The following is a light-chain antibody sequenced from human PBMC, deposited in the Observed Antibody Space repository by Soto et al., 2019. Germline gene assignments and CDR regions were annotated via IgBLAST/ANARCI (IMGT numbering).Light chain of an antibody. CDR2: GAS. V-gene: IGKV3-20*01. J-gene: IGKJ1*01. Sequence: EIVLTQSPGTLSLSPGERATLSCRASQSVSSTYLAWYQQKPGQAPRLLIYGASSRATGIPDRFSGSGSGTDFTLTISRLEPEDFGVYYCQQYGSSPWTLGQGTNVDIK. CDR1: QSVSSTY. CDR3: QQYGSSPWT.